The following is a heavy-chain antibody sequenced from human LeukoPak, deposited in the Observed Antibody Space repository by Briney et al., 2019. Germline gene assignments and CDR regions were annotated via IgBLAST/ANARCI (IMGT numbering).Heavy chain of an antibody. CDR2: IYSGGST. V-gene: IGHV3-53*01. CDR3: AREQGTVTTDDAFDI. CDR1: GFTVSSNY. D-gene: IGHD4-17*01. Sequence: QPGGSLRLSCAASGFTVSSNYMSWVRQAPGKGLEWVSVIYSGGSTYYADSVKGRFTISRDNSKNTLYLQMNSLRAEDTAVYYCAREQGTVTTDDAFDIWGQRTMVTVSS. J-gene: IGHJ3*02.